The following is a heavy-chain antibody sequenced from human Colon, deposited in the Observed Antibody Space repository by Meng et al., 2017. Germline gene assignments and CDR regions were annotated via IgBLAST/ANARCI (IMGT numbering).Heavy chain of an antibody. J-gene: IGHJ5*02. D-gene: IGHD1-14*01. V-gene: IGHV1-3*01. Sequence: QVQLVQSGAEVTRPGASVKVSFKASGYTFSRYAIHWVRQAPGQRFEWLGWSYPGNGNVRYSQKFQDRVTITMDTSATTVYMELRSLTPEDTAMYYCARVNLGDDWFDPWGQGTLVTVSS. CDR1: GYTFSRYA. CDR3: ARVNLGDDWFDP. CDR2: SYPGNGNV.